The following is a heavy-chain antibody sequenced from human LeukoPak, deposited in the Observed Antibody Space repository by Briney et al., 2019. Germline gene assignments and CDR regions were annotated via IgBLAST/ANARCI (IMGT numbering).Heavy chain of an antibody. J-gene: IGHJ5*02. CDR1: GYTFTSYA. V-gene: IGHV1-3*01. CDR3: ARGTITIFGVAVAYWFDP. CDR2: INAGNGNT. Sequence: ASVKVSCKASGYTFTSYAMHWVRQAPGQRLEWMGWINAGNGNTRYSQKFQGRVTITRNTSISTAYMELSSLRSEDTAVYYCARGTITIFGVAVAYWFDPWGQGTLVTVSS. D-gene: IGHD3-3*01.